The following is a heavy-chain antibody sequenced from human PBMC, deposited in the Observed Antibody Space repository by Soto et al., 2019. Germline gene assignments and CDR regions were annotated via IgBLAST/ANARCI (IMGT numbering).Heavy chain of an antibody. CDR1: GGSISSGGYY. V-gene: IGHV4-31*03. CDR3: ARERCSTSCPMDV. D-gene: IGHD2-2*01. CDR2: IYYSGST. Sequence: SETLSLTCTVSGGSISSGGYYWAWTSQHPGKGLEWIGYIYYSGSTYYNPSLKSRLIISIDTSKNQFSLRLSSVTAADTAVYYCARERCSTSCPMDVWGQGARVTVSS. J-gene: IGHJ6*02.